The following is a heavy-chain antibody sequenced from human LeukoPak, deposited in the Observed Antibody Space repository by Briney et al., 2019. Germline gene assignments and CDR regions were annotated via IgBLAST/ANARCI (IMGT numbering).Heavy chain of an antibody. CDR2: IHYSGST. V-gene: IGHV4-30-4*01. J-gene: IGHJ6*02. CDR3: ARVMVRGTRHVNYFYYYGMDV. D-gene: IGHD3-10*01. Sequence: SETLSLTCTVSGGSITSGDYYWSWIRQPPGKGLEWIGYIHYSGSTSYNPSLRSRVTISVDTSKNQFSLKLSSVIAADTAVYYCARVMVRGTRHVNYFYYYGMDVWGQGTTVTVSS. CDR1: GGSITSGDYY.